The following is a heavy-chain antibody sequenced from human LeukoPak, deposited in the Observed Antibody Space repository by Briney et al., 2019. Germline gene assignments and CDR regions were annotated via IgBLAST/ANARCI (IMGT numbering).Heavy chain of an antibody. V-gene: IGHV1-18*01. D-gene: IGHD3-9*01. CDR2: ISTSTGDT. CDR3: ARWDDIADGLFDP. CDR1: GYSFILYG. J-gene: IGHJ5*02. Sequence: ASVKVSCKTSGYSFILYGISWVRQAPGQGPEWMGWISTSTGDTKYTQKFQGRVTITADESTSTAYMELSSLRSEDTAVYYCARWDDIADGLFDPWGQGTLVTVSS.